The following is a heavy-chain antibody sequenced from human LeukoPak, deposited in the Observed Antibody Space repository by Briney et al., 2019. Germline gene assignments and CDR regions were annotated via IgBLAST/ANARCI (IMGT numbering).Heavy chain of an antibody. CDR2: IYYSGST. CDR3: ARHYDYVWGSYRSQEYYFDY. J-gene: IGHJ4*02. Sequence: SETLSLTCTVSGGSISSYYWSWIRQPPGKGLEWIGYIYYSGSTNYNPSLKSRVTISVDTSKNQFSLKLSSVTAADTAVYYCARHYDYVWGSYRSQEYYFDYWGQGTLVTVSS. CDR1: GGSISSYY. V-gene: IGHV4-59*08. D-gene: IGHD3-16*02.